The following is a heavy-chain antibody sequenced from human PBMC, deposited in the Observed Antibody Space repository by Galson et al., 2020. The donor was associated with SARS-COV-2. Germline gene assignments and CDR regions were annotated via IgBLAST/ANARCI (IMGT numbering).Heavy chain of an antibody. CDR2: IMRTSGHI. Sequence: WGSLSLSCAASGFTFSNYSLNWFRQAPGERLVWVSSIMRTSGHIYYADSLKGRFTISIDNSKNSLYLPMNSLRAEDTAIYYCARDYDFWSGSGGWFAPWGQGTLVTVSS. J-gene: IGHJ5*02. D-gene: IGHD3-3*01. CDR1: GFTFSNYS. V-gene: IGHV3-21*01. CDR3: ARDYDFWSGSGGWFAP.